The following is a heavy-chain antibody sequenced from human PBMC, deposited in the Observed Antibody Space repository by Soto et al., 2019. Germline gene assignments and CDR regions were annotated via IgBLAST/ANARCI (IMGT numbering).Heavy chain of an antibody. CDR3: ARAHYYDSSGYYPNFDY. D-gene: IGHD3-22*01. V-gene: IGHV1-8*01. Sequence: ASVKVSCKASGYTFTSYDINWVRQATGQGLEWTGWMNPNSGNTGYAQKFQGRVTMTRNTSISTAYMELSSLRSEDTAVYYCARAHYYDSSGYYPNFDYWGQGTLVTVSS. J-gene: IGHJ4*02. CDR1: GYTFTSYD. CDR2: MNPNSGNT.